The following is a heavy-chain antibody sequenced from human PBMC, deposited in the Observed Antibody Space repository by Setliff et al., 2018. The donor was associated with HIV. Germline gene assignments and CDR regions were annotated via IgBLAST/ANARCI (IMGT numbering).Heavy chain of an antibody. Sequence: PGESLTISCKGSGYSFTSYWIGWVRQMPGKGLGWMGIIYPADSDTRYSPSFQGQVAISADKSISTAYLQWSSLKASDTAMYYCARLLTVAGRDAFDIWGQGTMVTVSS. J-gene: IGHJ3*02. D-gene: IGHD6-19*01. CDR1: GYSFTSYW. CDR2: IYPADSDT. CDR3: ARLLTVAGRDAFDI. V-gene: IGHV5-51*01.